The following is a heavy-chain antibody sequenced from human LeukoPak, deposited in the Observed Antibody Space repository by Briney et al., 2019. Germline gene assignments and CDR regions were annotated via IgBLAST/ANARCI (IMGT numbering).Heavy chain of an antibody. CDR2: ISYDGSNK. D-gene: IGHD6-13*01. J-gene: IGHJ6*02. Sequence: GGSLRLSCAASGFTFSSYGMHWVRQAPGKGLEWVAVISYDGSNKYYADSVKGRFTISRDNSKNTLYLQMNSLRAEDTAVYYCAKDDQDGYSSSWPPRYYGMDVWGQGTTVTVSS. V-gene: IGHV3-30*18. CDR1: GFTFSSYG. CDR3: AKDDQDGYSSSWPPRYYGMDV.